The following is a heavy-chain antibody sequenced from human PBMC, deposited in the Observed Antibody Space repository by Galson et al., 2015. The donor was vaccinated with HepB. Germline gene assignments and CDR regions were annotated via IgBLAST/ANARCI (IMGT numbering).Heavy chain of an antibody. Sequence: SLRLSCAASGFTFSSYSMNWVRQAPGKGLEWVSYISSSSSTIYYADSVKGRFTISRDNAKNSLYLQMNSLRAEDTAVYYCAREFVEMATTTLDYWGQGTLVTVSS. D-gene: IGHD5-24*01. CDR1: GFTFSSYS. V-gene: IGHV3-48*01. CDR3: AREFVEMATTTLDY. CDR2: ISSSSSTI. J-gene: IGHJ4*02.